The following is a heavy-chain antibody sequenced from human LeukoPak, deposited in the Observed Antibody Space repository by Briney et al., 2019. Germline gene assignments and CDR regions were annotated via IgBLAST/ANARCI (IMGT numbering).Heavy chain of an antibody. CDR3: ARGGRGYSYEIDY. V-gene: IGHV4-59*01. D-gene: IGHD5-18*01. J-gene: IGHJ4*02. CDR2: IDYSGST. Sequence: SETLSLTCTVSGDSINNYYWSWIRQPPGEGLEWIGYIDYSGSTNYNPSLKSRVIISVDTSNNQFSLKLSSVTAADTAVYYCARGGRGYSYEIDYWGQGTLVTVSS. CDR1: GDSINNYY.